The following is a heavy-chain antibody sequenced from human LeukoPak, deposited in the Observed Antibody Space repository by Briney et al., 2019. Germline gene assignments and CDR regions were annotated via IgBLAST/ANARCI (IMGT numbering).Heavy chain of an antibody. V-gene: IGHV3-53*01. J-gene: IGHJ6*02. D-gene: IGHD2-2*01. CDR3: AGGTLRVPAAKVDRYYYFYALDV. CDR2: IYSGGST. Sequence: GGSLRLSCAASGFTVSSNYMSWVRQAPGKGLEWVSVIYSGGSTYYADSVKGRFTISRDHSKNTLHLQMNSLRAEDTAMYYCAGGTLRVPAAKVDRYYYFYALDVWGQGTTVTVSS. CDR1: GFTVSSNY.